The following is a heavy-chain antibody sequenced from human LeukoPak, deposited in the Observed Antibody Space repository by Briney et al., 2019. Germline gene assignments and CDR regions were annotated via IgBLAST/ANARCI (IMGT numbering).Heavy chain of an antibody. CDR2: IKEDGSVQ. V-gene: IGHV3-7*01. D-gene: IGHD2-2*01. Sequence: GGSLRLSWTAAGFPFSAYWISWVRQAPGKGLEWVGNIKEDGSVQDYADSVKGRFTISRDSAKNSLYLQMNSLRVDDTGVYYCVGQLLRVVWGKGTTVTVSS. CDR1: GFPFSAYW. J-gene: IGHJ6*04. CDR3: VGQLLRVV.